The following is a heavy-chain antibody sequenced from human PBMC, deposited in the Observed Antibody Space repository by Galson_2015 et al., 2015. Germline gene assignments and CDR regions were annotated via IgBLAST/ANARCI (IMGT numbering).Heavy chain of an antibody. Sequence: SLRLSCAASGFPFSSYIMHWVRQAPGKGPEWVAVLWYDERVKNYAYSVKGRFRISRDNSQNTLYLQMDSLRVDDTAIYYCARGSADIDVWGHRTRV. V-gene: IGHV3-33*01. CDR3: ARGSADIDV. CDR2: LWYDERVK. J-gene: IGHJ6*01. D-gene: IGHD3-10*01. CDR1: GFPFSSYI.